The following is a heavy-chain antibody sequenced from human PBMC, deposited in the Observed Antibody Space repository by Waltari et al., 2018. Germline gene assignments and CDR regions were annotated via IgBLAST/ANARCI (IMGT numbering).Heavy chain of an antibody. J-gene: IGHJ2*01. V-gene: IGHV3-7*01. D-gene: IGHD3-3*01. CDR1: GFTFSTHW. CDR3: ARGLLEWLLSYWYFDL. CDR2: IKQDESEK. Sequence: EVQLVESGGDLVQPGGSLRLSCVASGFTFSTHWMSWVRQAPGMGLEWVANIKQDESEKCYVDSVKGRFTISRDNTKNSVYLQMNSLRAEDTAVYYCARGLLEWLLSYWYFDLWGRGTLVTVSS.